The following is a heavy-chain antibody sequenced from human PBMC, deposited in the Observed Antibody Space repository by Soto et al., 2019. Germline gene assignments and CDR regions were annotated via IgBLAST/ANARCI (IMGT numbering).Heavy chain of an antibody. CDR2: IIPILGIA. CDR1: GGTFSSYT. V-gene: IGHV1-69*02. D-gene: IGHD6-13*01. J-gene: IGHJ4*02. CDR3: ARVPNPRGYTYFDY. Sequence: QVQRVQSGAEVKKPGSSVKVSCKASGGTFSSYTLSWVRQAPGQGLEWMGRIIPILGIANYAQKFQSRVTITADKSTSTAYMGLSSLRSEDAAVYYCARVPNPRGYTYFDYWGQGTLVTFSS.